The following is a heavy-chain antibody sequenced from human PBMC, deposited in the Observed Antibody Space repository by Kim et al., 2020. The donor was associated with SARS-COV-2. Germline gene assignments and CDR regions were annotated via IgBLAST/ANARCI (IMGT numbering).Heavy chain of an antibody. J-gene: IGHJ6*02. V-gene: IGHV3-23*01. CDR2: T. D-gene: IGHD3-16*02. Sequence: TCYAAAVRGRLTHSRDISKSTLYLQMNSLRAEDTALYYCANDVWGYSGMDVWGQGTTVTVSS. CDR3: ANDVWGYSGMDV.